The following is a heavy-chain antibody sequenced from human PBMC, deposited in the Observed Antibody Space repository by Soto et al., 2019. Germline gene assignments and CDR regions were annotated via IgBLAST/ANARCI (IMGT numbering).Heavy chain of an antibody. J-gene: IGHJ4*02. CDR3: ARGDAAMVTFWFDY. CDR1: GGSISSSNW. V-gene: IGHV4-4*02. D-gene: IGHD5-18*01. Sequence: QVQLQESGPGLVKPSGTLSLTCAVSGGSISSSNWWSWVRQPPGKGLEWIGEIYHSGSTNYNPSLNSRGTISVDKSKTHFSLKLSSVTAADTAVYYCARGDAAMVTFWFDYWGQGTLVTVSS. CDR2: IYHSGST.